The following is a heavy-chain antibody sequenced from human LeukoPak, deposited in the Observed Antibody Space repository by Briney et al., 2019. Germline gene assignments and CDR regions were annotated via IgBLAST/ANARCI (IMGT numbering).Heavy chain of an antibody. Sequence: ASVKVSCKASGYTFTGYYMHWVRQAPGQGLEWMGWINPNSGGTNYAQKLQGRVTMTTDTSTTTAYLEVRTLTSDDTAVYYCARDPGAAVFDYWGQGTLVTVSS. V-gene: IGHV1-2*02. J-gene: IGHJ4*02. D-gene: IGHD2-15*01. CDR2: INPNSGGT. CDR3: ARDPGAAVFDY. CDR1: GYTFTGYY.